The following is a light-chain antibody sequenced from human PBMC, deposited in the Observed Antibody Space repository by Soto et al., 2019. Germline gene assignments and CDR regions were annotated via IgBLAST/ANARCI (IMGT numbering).Light chain of an antibody. CDR3: QQYGSSIT. J-gene: IGKJ4*01. CDR1: QSVSSSY. Sequence: EIVLTQSPGTLSLSPGERATLSCRASQSVSSSYLAWYQQKPGQAPRLLIYGASSRATGIPDRFSGSGSGTDFALTISRLESEDVAVYYCQQYGSSITFGGGTKVEIK. CDR2: GAS. V-gene: IGKV3-20*01.